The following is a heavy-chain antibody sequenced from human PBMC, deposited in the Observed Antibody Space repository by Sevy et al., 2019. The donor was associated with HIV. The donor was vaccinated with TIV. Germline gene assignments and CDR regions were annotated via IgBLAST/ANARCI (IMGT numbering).Heavy chain of an antibody. CDR1: GYTFTSYG. J-gene: IGHJ4*02. CDR3: ARVNEIAEPLDY. Sequence: ASVKVSCKASGYTFTSYGISWVRQTPGQGLEWMGWISAYNGNTNYAQRLQGRVTMTTDTSTSTAYMELRSLRSDDTAVYYCARVNEIAEPLDYWGQGTLVTVSS. D-gene: IGHD1-1*01. V-gene: IGHV1-18*01. CDR2: ISAYNGNT.